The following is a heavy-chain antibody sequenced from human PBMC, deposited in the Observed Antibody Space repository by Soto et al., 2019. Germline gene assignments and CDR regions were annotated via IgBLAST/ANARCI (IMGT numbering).Heavy chain of an antibody. Sequence: QITLKESGPTLVKPTQTLTLTCTFSGFSLSTTRVGVGWIRQPPGKALEWLALIYWDDDKRYSPSLKSRLTITKETSKNQVVLTMTNMDPVDTATYYCAHSVVAGLGYYFDYWGQGTLVTVSS. CDR2: IYWDDDK. CDR3: AHSVVAGLGYYFDY. D-gene: IGHD6-19*01. J-gene: IGHJ4*02. V-gene: IGHV2-5*02. CDR1: GFSLSTTRVG.